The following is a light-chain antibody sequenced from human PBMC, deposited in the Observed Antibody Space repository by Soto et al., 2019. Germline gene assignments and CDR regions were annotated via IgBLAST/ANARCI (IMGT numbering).Light chain of an antibody. CDR1: QSISSSY. V-gene: IGKV3-20*01. CDR3: QQYGSSSWT. CDR2: GAS. J-gene: IGKJ1*01. Sequence: EIVFTQSPGTLSVSPGERATLSCRASQSISSSYLAWYQQKPGQAPRLLIYGASSRATGIPDRFSGSGSGTDFTLTISRLEPEDFAVYYCQQYGSSSWTFGQGTKVDIK.